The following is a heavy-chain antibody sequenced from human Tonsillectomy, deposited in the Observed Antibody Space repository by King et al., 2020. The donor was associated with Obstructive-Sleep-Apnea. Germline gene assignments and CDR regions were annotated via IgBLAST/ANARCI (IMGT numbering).Heavy chain of an antibody. D-gene: IGHD1-26*01. J-gene: IGHJ4*02. CDR2: ISYSGST. CDR3: ARESSLVGAYYFDY. V-gene: IGHV4-59*01. Sequence: VQLQESGPGLVKPSETLSLTCTVSGGSIITYYWSWIRQPPGKGLEWIGYISYSGSTNYNPSLKSRVTISVDTSKNQFSLKLSSVTAADTAVYYCARESSLVGAYYFDYWGQGTLVTVSS. CDR1: GGSIITYY.